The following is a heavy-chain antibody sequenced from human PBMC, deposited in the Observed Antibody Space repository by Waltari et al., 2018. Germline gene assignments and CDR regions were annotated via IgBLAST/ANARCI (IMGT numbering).Heavy chain of an antibody. J-gene: IGHJ4*02. Sequence: QVQLQQWGAGLLKPSETLSLTCAVYGGSFSGYYWSWIRQPPGKGLEWIGYIYYSGSTNYNPSLKSRVTISVDTSKNQFSLKLSSVTAADTAVYYCARVTFSGLDYWGQGTLVTVSS. CDR1: GGSFSGYY. D-gene: IGHD6-19*01. V-gene: IGHV4-34*11. CDR3: ARVTFSGLDY. CDR2: IYYSGST.